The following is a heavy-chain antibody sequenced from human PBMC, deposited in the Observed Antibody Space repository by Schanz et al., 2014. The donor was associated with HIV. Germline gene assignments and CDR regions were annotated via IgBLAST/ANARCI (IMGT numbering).Heavy chain of an antibody. V-gene: IGHV1-69*06. CDR2: IIPIIGTA. Sequence: QVQLVQSWAEVKMPGSSVKVSCKASGGTFSNYAMTWVRQAPGQGLEWMAGIIPIIGTADYAQKFQGRVTITADKSTSTLYLELSSLRSEDTAVYYCARDSPVAAGTLDYWGQGTLVTVSS. J-gene: IGHJ4*02. CDR1: GGTFSNYA. D-gene: IGHD6-13*01. CDR3: ARDSPVAAGTLDY.